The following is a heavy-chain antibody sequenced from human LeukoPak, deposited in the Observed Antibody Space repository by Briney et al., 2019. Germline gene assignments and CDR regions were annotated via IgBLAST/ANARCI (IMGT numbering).Heavy chain of an antibody. CDR1: GGSFSGYY. CDR2: IYTSGST. D-gene: IGHD3-22*01. J-gene: IGHJ5*02. V-gene: IGHV4-4*07. CDR3: AREDRLYYYDSSGYYSANWFDP. Sequence: PSETLSLTCAVYGGSFSGYYWSWIRQPAGKGLEWIGRIYTSGSTNYNPSLKSRVTMSVDTSKNQFSLKLSSVTAADTAVYYCAREDRLYYYDSSGYYSANWFDPWGQGTLVTVSS.